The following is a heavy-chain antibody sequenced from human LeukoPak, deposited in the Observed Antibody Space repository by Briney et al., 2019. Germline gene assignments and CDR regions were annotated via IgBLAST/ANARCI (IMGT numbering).Heavy chain of an antibody. Sequence: SVKVSCKASGGTFSSYTIRWVRRAPGQGLEWMGRIIPILGIANYAQKFQGRVTITADKSTSTAYMELSSLRSEDTAVYYCATTTVVTLDYWGQGTLVTVSS. D-gene: IGHD4-23*01. V-gene: IGHV1-69*02. CDR1: GGTFSSYT. CDR2: IIPILGIA. J-gene: IGHJ4*02. CDR3: ATTTVVTLDY.